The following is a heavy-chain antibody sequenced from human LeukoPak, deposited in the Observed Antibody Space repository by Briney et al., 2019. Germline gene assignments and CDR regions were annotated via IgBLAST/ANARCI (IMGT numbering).Heavy chain of an antibody. J-gene: IGHJ6*03. Sequence: SVKVPCKASGGTFSSYAISWVRQAPGQGLEWMGRIIPIFGTANYAQKFQGRVTITTDESTSTAYMELSSLRSEDTAVYYCARDNSSGPLYYYYMDVWGKGTTVTVSS. CDR2: IIPIFGTA. CDR1: GGTFSSYA. CDR3: ARDNSSGPLYYYYMDV. V-gene: IGHV1-69*05. D-gene: IGHD3-10*01.